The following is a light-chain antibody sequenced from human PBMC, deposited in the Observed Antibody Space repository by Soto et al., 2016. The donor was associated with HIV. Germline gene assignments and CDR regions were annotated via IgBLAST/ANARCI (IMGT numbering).Light chain of an antibody. J-gene: IGKJ2*01. CDR1: QSISSY. Sequence: DIQMTQSPSSLSASVGDRVTITCRASQSISSYLNWYQQKPGKAPKLLIYAVSSLQGGVPSRFSGSGSGTDFTLTISSLQPEDFATYYCQQSYSTRMYTFGQGTKLEI. V-gene: IGKV1-39*01. CDR3: QQSYSTRMYT. CDR2: AVS.